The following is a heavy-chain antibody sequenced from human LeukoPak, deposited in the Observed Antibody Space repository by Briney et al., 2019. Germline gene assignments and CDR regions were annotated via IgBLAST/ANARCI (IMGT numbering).Heavy chain of an antibody. Sequence: SQTLSLTFAISGDSVSITSAAWNWIRLSPSRGLEWLGRTYYRSKWYNDYAPSVKSRITINPDTSKNQFSLQLNSVTPEDTAVYYCAGSNYGYYVYWGQGTLVTVSS. D-gene: IGHD4-17*01. V-gene: IGHV6-1*01. CDR2: TYYRSKWYN. CDR3: AGSNYGYYVY. CDR1: GDSVSITSAA. J-gene: IGHJ4*02.